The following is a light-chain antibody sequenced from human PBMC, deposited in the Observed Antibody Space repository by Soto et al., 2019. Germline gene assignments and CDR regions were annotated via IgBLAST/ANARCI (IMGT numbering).Light chain of an antibody. CDR3: QKYNSAPWT. V-gene: IGKV1-27*01. J-gene: IGKJ1*01. CDR1: QGINNY. CDR2: AAS. Sequence: DIQMTQSPSSLSAAVGDRVTITCLASQGINNYLAWYQHKLGKVPNLMIYAASPLQSGLPSLFSGSVSGTDFTLTISSLKPEDVANYYCQKYNSAPWTFGQGTKVEIK.